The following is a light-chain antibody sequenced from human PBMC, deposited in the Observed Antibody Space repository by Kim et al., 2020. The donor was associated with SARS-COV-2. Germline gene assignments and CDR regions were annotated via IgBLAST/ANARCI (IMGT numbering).Light chain of an antibody. V-gene: IGKV3-20*01. CDR3: QQYVSSLWT. J-gene: IGKJ1*01. CDR2: GAS. Sequence: EIVLTQSPGTLSLSPGERATLSCKASQSVSSTYLAWYQQKPGQAPRLLIYGASNRATGIPDRFSGSGSGPDFTLTISRLEPEDFAVYYCQQYVSSLWTFGQGTKVDIK. CDR1: QSVSSTY.